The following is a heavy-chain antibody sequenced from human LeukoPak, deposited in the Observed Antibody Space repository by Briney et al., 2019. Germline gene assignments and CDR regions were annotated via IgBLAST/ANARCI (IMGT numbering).Heavy chain of an antibody. CDR2: IKQDGREN. J-gene: IGHJ4*02. Sequence: GGSLRLSCAASGFTFSSYWMSWVRQAPGKGLEWVANIKQDGRENNYVASVKGRFTVSRDNAKNSLYLQMNSLRVEDTAMYYCAKVAASGISPTDYWGQGTLVTVAS. D-gene: IGHD6-13*01. CDR3: AKVAASGISPTDY. CDR1: GFTFSSYW. V-gene: IGHV3-7*01.